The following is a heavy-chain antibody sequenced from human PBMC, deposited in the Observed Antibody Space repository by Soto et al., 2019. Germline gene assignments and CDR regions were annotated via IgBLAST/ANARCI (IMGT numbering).Heavy chain of an antibody. J-gene: IGHJ4*02. CDR3: AREEGTELDF. CDR2: INPKNGGT. CDR1: GCTFTDAY. D-gene: IGHD1-7*01. V-gene: IGHV1-2*02. Sequence: QVRLVQSGAEVKKPGASVKVTCKPSGCTFTDAYIHWVRQAPGQGLEWLGWINPKNGGTNYAQKFQGRVTMTRDPSSSTAFMELSSLNSNDTAVYYCAREEGTELDFWGQGTLVTVSS.